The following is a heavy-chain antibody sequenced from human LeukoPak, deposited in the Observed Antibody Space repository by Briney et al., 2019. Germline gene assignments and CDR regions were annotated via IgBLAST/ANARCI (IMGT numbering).Heavy chain of an antibody. Sequence: GGSLRLSCAASGFTFDDYAMHWVRPAPGKGLEWVSLISGDGGSTYYADSVKGRFTISRDNSKNSLYLQMNSLRTEDTALYYCAGGYGDYIGAYFDYWGQGTLVTVSS. V-gene: IGHV3-43*02. CDR3: AGGYGDYIGAYFDY. CDR2: ISGDGGST. J-gene: IGHJ4*02. D-gene: IGHD4-17*01. CDR1: GFTFDDYA.